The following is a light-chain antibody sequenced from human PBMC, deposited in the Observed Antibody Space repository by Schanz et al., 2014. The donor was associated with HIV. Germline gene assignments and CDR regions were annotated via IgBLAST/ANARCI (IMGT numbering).Light chain of an antibody. Sequence: EIVLTQSPGSLSLSPGGRATLSCGASQRLSSSYLAWYQQKRDQPPRLVIYATSTRAAGIPDRFSGSGSGTDFTLPISRLEPKDFAVYYCQQYDRSPYTFGGGPKVQIK. CDR3: QQYDRSPYT. CDR2: ATS. J-gene: IGKJ4*01. CDR1: QRLSSSY. V-gene: IGKV3-20*01.